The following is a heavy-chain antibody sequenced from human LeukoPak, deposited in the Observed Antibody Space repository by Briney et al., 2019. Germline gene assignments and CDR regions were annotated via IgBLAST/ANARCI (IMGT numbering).Heavy chain of an antibody. D-gene: IGHD6-6*01. CDR2: IYDSGST. J-gene: IGHJ4*02. V-gene: IGHV4-59*01. Sequence: SETLSHTCTVSGGSISSYYWSWIRLPPGKGLEWIGYIYDSGSTNYNPSLKSRVTISVDMSKNQLSLKLSSVTAADTAVYYCARSSIAAPPDYWGQGTLVTVSS. CDR1: GGSISSYY. CDR3: ARSSIAAPPDY.